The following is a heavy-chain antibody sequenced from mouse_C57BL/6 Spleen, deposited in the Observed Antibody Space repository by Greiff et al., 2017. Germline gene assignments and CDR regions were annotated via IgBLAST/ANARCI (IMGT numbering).Heavy chain of an antibody. CDR3: ATMVTTEGYYAMDY. Sequence: QVQLQQPGAELVMPGASVKLSCKASGYTFTSSWMHWVKQRPGQGLEWIGEIDPSDSYTNYNQKFKGKSTLTVDKSSSTAYMQLSSLTSEDSAVYYCATMVTTEGYYAMDYWGQGTSVTVSS. V-gene: IGHV1-69*01. D-gene: IGHD2-2*01. CDR2: IDPSDSYT. J-gene: IGHJ4*01. CDR1: GYTFTSSW.